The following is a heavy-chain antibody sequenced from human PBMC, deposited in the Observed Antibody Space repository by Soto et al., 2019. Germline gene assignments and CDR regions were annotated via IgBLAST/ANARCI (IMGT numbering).Heavy chain of an antibody. V-gene: IGHV4-39*01. J-gene: IGHJ6*02. CDR1: GGSISSSSYY. D-gene: IGHD3-10*01. Sequence: QLQLQESGPGLVKPSETLSLTCTVSGGSISSSSYYWGWIRQPPGKGLEWIGSIYYSGSTYYNPSLKSRVTISVDTSKNQFSLKLSSVTAADTAVYYCEGSGSKLYYYYGMDVWGQGTTVTVSS. CDR2: IYYSGST. CDR3: EGSGSKLYYYYGMDV.